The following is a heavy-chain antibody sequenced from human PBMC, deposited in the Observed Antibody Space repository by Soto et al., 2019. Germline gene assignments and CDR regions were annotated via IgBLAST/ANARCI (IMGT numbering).Heavy chain of an antibody. CDR1: GGSFSGYY. D-gene: IGHD6-13*01. J-gene: IGHJ5*02. Sequence: PSETLSLTCAVYGGSFSGYYWSWIRQPPGEGLEWIGEINHSGSTNYNPSLKSRVTISVDTSKNQFSLKLSSVTAADTAVYYCARGLGGGIAAAGTTSNWFDPWGQGTLVTVSS. CDR3: ARGLGGGIAAAGTTSNWFDP. V-gene: IGHV4-34*01. CDR2: INHSGST.